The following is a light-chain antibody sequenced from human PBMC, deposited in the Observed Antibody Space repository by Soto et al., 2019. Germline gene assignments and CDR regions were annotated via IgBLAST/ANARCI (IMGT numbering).Light chain of an antibody. Sequence: DIQMTQSPSTLSASVGDRVTITCRASQSISYWLAWYQQKPGKAPRLLIYQASNLGSGVPSRFSGGGSGTEFTLTITSLQPDDFANYYCQQYNSYSQTFGQGTKVEIK. CDR2: QAS. J-gene: IGKJ1*01. V-gene: IGKV1-5*03. CDR1: QSISYW. CDR3: QQYNSYSQT.